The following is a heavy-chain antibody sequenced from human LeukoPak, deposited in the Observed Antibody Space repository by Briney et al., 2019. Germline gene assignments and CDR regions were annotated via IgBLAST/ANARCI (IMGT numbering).Heavy chain of an antibody. CDR1: GFAVNTYY. Sequence: GGSLRLSCAASGFAVNTYYMSWIRQAPGKGLEWVSMINTGGSTRYADSVKGRFTISRDNSKNTVYLQMNSLRADDTALHYCSRESSQSHASDIWGQGTMVTVSS. CDR2: INTGGST. D-gene: IGHD6-19*01. CDR3: SRESSQSHASDI. V-gene: IGHV3-53*01. J-gene: IGHJ3*02.